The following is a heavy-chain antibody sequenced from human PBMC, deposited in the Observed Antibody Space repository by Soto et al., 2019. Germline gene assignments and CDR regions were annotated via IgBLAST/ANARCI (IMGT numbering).Heavy chain of an antibody. D-gene: IGHD2-15*01. CDR1: GGTFSTYT. V-gene: IGHV1-69*02. J-gene: IGHJ4*02. Sequence: QVQLVQSGAEVKKPGSSVKVSCKASGGTFSTYTISWVRQAPGQGLEWMGRIIPSLGIANYAQKFQGRVTITADKSTSTAYMELSSLRSEDTAVYYCASRSTVVVAATEAFDYWGQGTLVTVSS. CDR3: ASRSTVVVAATEAFDY. CDR2: IIPSLGIA.